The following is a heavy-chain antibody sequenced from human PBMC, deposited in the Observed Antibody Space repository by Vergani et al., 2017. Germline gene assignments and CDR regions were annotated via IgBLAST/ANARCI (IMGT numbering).Heavy chain of an antibody. J-gene: IGHJ4*02. CDR1: GGSISSSSYY. CDR3: VRLTGDYVDY. Sequence: QLQLQESGPGLVKPSETLSLTCTVSGGSISSSSYYWGWIRQPPGKGLEWIGNIYHTGSTYYNPSLKSRVTISVDTSKNEFSLKLSSVTAADSAVYYCVRLTGDYVDYWGQGILVTVSS. V-gene: IGHV4-39*07. D-gene: IGHD4/OR15-4a*01. CDR2: IYHTGST.